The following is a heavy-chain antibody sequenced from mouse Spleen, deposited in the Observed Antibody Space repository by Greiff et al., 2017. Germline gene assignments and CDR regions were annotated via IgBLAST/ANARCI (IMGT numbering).Heavy chain of an antibody. CDR1: GYAFSSSW. V-gene: IGHV1-82*01. CDR3: ARRDYGNTWFAY. D-gene: IGHD2-1*01. J-gene: IGHJ2*01. Sequence: VQLQESGPELVKPGASVKISCKASGYAFSSSWMNWVKQRPGKGLEWIGRIYPGDGDTNYNGKFKGKATLTADKSSSTAYMQLSSLTSEDSAVYFCARRDYGNTWFAYWGQGTTLTVSS. CDR2: IYPGDGDT.